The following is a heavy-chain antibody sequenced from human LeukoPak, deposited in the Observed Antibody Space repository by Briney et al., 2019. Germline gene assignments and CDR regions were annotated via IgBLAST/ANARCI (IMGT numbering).Heavy chain of an antibody. D-gene: IGHD3-3*01. Sequence: QPGGSLRLSCAASGFTFSSYAMHWVRQAPGKGLEWVAVISYDGSNKYYADSVKGRFTISRDNSKNTLYLQMNSLRAEDTAVYYCARAQYDFWSGSPLDYWGQGTLVTVSS. V-gene: IGHV3-30*04. J-gene: IGHJ4*02. CDR1: GFTFSSYA. CDR3: ARAQYDFWSGSPLDY. CDR2: ISYDGSNK.